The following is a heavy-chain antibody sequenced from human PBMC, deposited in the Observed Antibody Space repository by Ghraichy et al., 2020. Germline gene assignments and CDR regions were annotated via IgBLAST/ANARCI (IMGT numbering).Heavy chain of an antibody. CDR1: GFTFSSYA. CDR2: ISGSGGST. CDR3: AKCMGNYDFWSGWPYYFDY. D-gene: IGHD3-3*01. V-gene: IGHV3-23*01. J-gene: IGHJ4*02. Sequence: GGSLRLSCAASGFTFSSYAMSWVRQAPGKGLEWVSAISGSGGSTYYADSVKGRFTISRDNSKNTLYLQMNSLRAEDTAVYYCAKCMGNYDFWSGWPYYFDYWGQGTLVTVSS.